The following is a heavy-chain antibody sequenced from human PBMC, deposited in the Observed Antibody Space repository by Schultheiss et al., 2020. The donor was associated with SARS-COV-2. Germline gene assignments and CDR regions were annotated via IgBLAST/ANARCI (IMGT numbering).Heavy chain of an antibody. CDR1: GFTFSSYW. J-gene: IGHJ5*02. D-gene: IGHD6-13*01. CDR2: IKQDGSDK. CDR3: ARDLWYSSSWYSGHWFDP. V-gene: IGHV3-7*01. Sequence: GGSLRLSCAASGFTFSSYWMSWVRQAPGKGLEWVANIKQDGSDKFYVDSVKGRFSISRDNAKNSLYLQMNSLRAEDTAVYYCARDLWYSSSWYSGHWFDPWGQGTLVTVSS.